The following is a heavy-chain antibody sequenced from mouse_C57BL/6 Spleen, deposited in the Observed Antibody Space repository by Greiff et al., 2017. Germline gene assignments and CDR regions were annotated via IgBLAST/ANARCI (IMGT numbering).Heavy chain of an antibody. V-gene: IGHV5-4*01. J-gene: IGHJ3*01. CDR1: GFTFSSYA. CDR3: ARDPPDGYPFAY. Sequence: EVKLMESGGGLVKPGGSLKLSCAASGFTFSSYAMSWVRQTPEKRLEWVATISDGGSYTYYPDNVKGRFPISRDNAKNNLYLQMSHLKSEDTAMYYCARDPPDGYPFAYWGQGTLVTVSA. D-gene: IGHD2-3*01. CDR2: ISDGGSYT.